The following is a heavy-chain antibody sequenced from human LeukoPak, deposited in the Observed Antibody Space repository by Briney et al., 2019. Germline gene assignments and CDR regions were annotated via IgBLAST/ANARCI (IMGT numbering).Heavy chain of an antibody. J-gene: IGHJ6*02. CDR1: GFTFSDYY. V-gene: IGHV3-11*03. D-gene: IGHD1-26*01. CDR3: ARSRIVGAPPYYGMDV. CDR2: ISSSSSYT. Sequence: GGSLRLSCAASGFTFSDYYMSWIRQAPGKGLEWVSYISSSSSYTNYADSVKGRFTISRDNAKNSLYLQMNSLRAEDTAVYYCARSRIVGAPPYYGMDVWGQGTTVTVSS.